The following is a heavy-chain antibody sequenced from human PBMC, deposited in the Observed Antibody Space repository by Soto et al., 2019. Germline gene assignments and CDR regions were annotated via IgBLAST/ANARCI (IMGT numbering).Heavy chain of an antibody. V-gene: IGHV3-21*01. CDR3: ARVVPAAMGDWFDP. CDR1: GFTFSKYT. CDR2: ISIGSSYI. J-gene: IGHJ5*02. Sequence: PGGSLRLSCAASGFTFSKYTMNWIRQAPGKGLEWVSSISIGSSYIYYRDSVKGRFTISRDNAKKSLYLQMSSLRAEDTAVYYCARVVPAAMGDWFDPWGQGALVTVSS. D-gene: IGHD2-2*01.